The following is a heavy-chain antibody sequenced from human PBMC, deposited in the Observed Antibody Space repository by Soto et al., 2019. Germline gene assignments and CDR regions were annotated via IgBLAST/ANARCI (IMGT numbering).Heavy chain of an antibody. Sequence: WGSLRLSCAASGFTFSSYSMNWVRQAPGKGLEWVSYISSSSSTIYYADSVKGRFTISRDNAKNSLYLQMNSLRAEDTAVYYCARDEGVVPAAYYMDVWGKGTTDTVSS. CDR3: ARDEGVVPAAYYMDV. D-gene: IGHD2-2*01. CDR1: GFTFSSYS. V-gene: IGHV3-48*01. CDR2: ISSSSSTI. J-gene: IGHJ6*03.